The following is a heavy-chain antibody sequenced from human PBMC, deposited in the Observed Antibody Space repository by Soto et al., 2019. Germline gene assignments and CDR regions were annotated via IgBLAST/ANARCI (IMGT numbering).Heavy chain of an antibody. Sequence: SETLSLTSTVSGGSISSGDYYWSWIRQPPGKGLEWIGYTYYGWNTNYNPSLKSRVTISVDTSKNQFSLKLISVTAADTAVYYCATDREYYDSSGLYFDYWGHGTLVTVP. CDR1: GGSISSGDYY. J-gene: IGHJ4*01. CDR2: TYYGWNT. CDR3: ATDREYYDSSGLYFDY. V-gene: IGHV4-61*08. D-gene: IGHD3-22*01.